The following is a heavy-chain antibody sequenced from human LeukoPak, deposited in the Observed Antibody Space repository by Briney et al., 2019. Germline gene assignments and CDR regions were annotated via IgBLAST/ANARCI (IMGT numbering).Heavy chain of an antibody. CDR3: TREDPYETGEPNWFDP. D-gene: IGHD5-12*01. V-gene: IGHV3-73*01. Sequence: GGSLRLSCAASGFTFSGSAMHGVRQAPGKGVEWVGRIIVKANSYETAHAPSVTGRLTISRDASKNTAYLQMNSLRTEDAAVYYCTREDPYETGEPNWFDPGGQGTLVTVSS. CDR2: IIVKANSYET. J-gene: IGHJ5*02. CDR1: GFTFSGSA.